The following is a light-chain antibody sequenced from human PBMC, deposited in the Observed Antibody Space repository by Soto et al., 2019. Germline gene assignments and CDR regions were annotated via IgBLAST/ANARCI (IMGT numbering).Light chain of an antibody. CDR1: SSNIGVNS. Sequence: HSVLTQPPSVSAAPGQKVTISCSGSSSNIGVNSGSWYQQLPGTAPRLPIYDDNKRSSGIPDRFSGSKSGTSATLGITGFQTGDEADYYCGSWDSSLSAYVFGTGTKV. J-gene: IGLJ1*01. CDR2: DDN. CDR3: GSWDSSLSAYV. V-gene: IGLV1-51*01.